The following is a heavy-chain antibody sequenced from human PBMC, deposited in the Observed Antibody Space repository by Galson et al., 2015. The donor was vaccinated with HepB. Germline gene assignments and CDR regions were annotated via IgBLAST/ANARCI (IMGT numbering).Heavy chain of an antibody. V-gene: IGHV7-4-1*02. D-gene: IGHD6-13*01. Sequence: SVKVSCKASGYTFTSYAMNWVRQAPGQGLEWMGWINTNTGNPTYAQGFTGRFVFSLDTSVSTAYLQISSLKAEDTAVYYCARTSDIAAAGTWIPYYFDYWGQGTLVTVSS. CDR3: ARTSDIAAAGTWIPYYFDY. J-gene: IGHJ4*02. CDR2: INTNTGNP. CDR1: GYTFTSYA.